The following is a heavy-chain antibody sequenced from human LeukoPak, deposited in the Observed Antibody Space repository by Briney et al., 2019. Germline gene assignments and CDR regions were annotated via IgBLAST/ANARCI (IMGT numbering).Heavy chain of an antibody. V-gene: IGHV1-18*01. J-gene: IGHJ4*02. CDR3: ARVRSSIVVENPTDY. CDR1: GYTFTSYG. Sequence: ASVKVSCKASGYTFTSYGISWVRQAPGQGLEWMGWISAYNGNTNYAQKLQGRVTMTTDTSTSTAYMELRSLRSDDTAVYYCARVRSSIVVENPTDYWGQGTLVTVSS. CDR2: ISAYNGNT. D-gene: IGHD2-21*01.